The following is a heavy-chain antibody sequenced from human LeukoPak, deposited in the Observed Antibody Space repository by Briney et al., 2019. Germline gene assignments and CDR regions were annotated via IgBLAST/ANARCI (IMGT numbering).Heavy chain of an antibody. Sequence: GGSLRLSCAASGFTFSSYEMNWVRQAPGKGLEWVSYISSSGSTRYYAASVKGRFTISRDNAKNPLYLQMNSLRAEDTAVYYCARVTSYSYGYFDYWGQGTLVTVSS. J-gene: IGHJ4*02. CDR3: ARVTSYSYGYFDY. V-gene: IGHV3-48*03. CDR2: ISSSGSTR. CDR1: GFTFSSYE. D-gene: IGHD5-18*01.